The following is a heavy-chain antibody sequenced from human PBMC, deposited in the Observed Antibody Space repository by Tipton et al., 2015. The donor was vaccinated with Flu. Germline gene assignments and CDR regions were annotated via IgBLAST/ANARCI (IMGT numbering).Heavy chain of an antibody. Sequence: TLSLTCTVSGGSFSDSYWSWIRQPAGKGLEWIGRIYTSGITNYNPSLKSRVTMSLDTSTNQNSLKLSSVTAADSAVYYCARDDYSSNWYVYWGQGILVTVSS. CDR2: IYTSGIT. CDR3: ARDDYSSNWYVY. D-gene: IGHD6-13*01. J-gene: IGHJ4*02. CDR1: GGSFSDSY. V-gene: IGHV4-4*07.